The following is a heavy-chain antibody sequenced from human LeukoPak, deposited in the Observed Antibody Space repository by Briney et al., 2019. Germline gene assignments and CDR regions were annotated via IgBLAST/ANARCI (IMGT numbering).Heavy chain of an antibody. CDR3: ARVREEYYFDY. Sequence: SETLSLTCTVSGDSTSSSSYYWGWIRQPPGKALEWIGSIFYSGSTYYNTPLKSRVTISVDTSKNQFSLKLSSVTAADTAVYYCARVREEYYFDYWGQGTLVTVSS. CDR1: GDSTSSSSYY. D-gene: IGHD1-26*01. CDR2: IFYSGST. J-gene: IGHJ4*02. V-gene: IGHV4-39*01.